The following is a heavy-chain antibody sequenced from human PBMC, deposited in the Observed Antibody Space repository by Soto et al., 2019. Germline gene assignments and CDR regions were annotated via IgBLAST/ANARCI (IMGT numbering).Heavy chain of an antibody. Sequence: EVQLLESGGGLVQPGGSLRLSCAASGFTFSSYAMSWVRQAPGKGLEWVSAISGSGGSTYYADSVKGRFTISRDNSKNTLYLQMNSLRAEDTAVYYCAKDGRRPGRCGGDCYSDYWGQGTLVTVSS. V-gene: IGHV3-23*01. J-gene: IGHJ4*02. CDR1: GFTFSSYA. D-gene: IGHD2-21*02. CDR3: AKDGRRPGRCGGDCYSDY. CDR2: ISGSGGST.